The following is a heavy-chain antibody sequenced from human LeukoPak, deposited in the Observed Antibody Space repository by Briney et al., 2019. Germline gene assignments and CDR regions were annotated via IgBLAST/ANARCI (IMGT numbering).Heavy chain of an antibody. CDR3: TTDAPYYYGSGTKTDAFDL. D-gene: IGHD3-10*01. Sequence: PGGSLRFSCAASGFTSSNAWMYWVRQAPGKGLEWVGRIKSKISGGTTDYAAPVKGRFTISRDDSKNTLYLQMNSLKTEDTAVYYCTTDAPYYYGSGTKTDAFDLWGQGTMVTVSS. CDR2: IKSKISGGTT. V-gene: IGHV3-15*01. J-gene: IGHJ3*01. CDR1: GFTSSNAW.